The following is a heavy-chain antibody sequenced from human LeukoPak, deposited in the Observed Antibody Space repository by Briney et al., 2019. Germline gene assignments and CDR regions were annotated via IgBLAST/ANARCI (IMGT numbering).Heavy chain of an antibody. CDR3: ARDRNCSSTSCYFGYYYYYGMDV. D-gene: IGHD2-2*01. J-gene: IGHJ6*02. Sequence: GASVKVSCKASGGTFNSYAISWVRQAPGQGLEWMGWISAYNGNTNYAQKLQGRVTMTTDTSTSTAYMELRSLGSDDTAVYYCARDRNCSSTSCYFGYYYYYGMDVWGQGTTVTVSS. CDR1: GGTFNSYA. CDR2: ISAYNGNT. V-gene: IGHV1-18*01.